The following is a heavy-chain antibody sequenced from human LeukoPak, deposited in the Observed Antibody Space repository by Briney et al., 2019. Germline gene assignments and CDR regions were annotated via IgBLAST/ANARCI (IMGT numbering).Heavy chain of an antibody. CDR2: LIPIFGTA. J-gene: IGHJ4*02. Sequence: GASVTVSCKASGCTFSSYAISWVRQAPGQGLEWMGGLIPIFGTANYAQKFQGRVTITAAESTSTAYMELSSLRSEDTAVDYCASALNRPWEPPTDYWRQGTLVSVCS. V-gene: IGHV1-69*13. CDR3: ASALNRPWEPPTDY. D-gene: IGHD1-14*01. CDR1: GCTFSSYA.